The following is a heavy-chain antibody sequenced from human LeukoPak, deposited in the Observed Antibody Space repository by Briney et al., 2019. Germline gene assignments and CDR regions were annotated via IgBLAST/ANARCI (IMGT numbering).Heavy chain of an antibody. CDR1: GYTFTNYD. D-gene: IGHD6-19*01. CDR3: ARRGYNSGWYYSDY. V-gene: IGHV1-18*01. J-gene: IGHJ4*02. CDR2: INPYNGNT. Sequence: ASVKVSCKASGYTFTNYDVTWVRQAPGQGLEWMGWINPYNGNTDYAQNLQGRVTVTTDTSTTTAYMELRSLRSDDTAVYYCARRGYNSGWYYSDYWGQGTLVTVSS.